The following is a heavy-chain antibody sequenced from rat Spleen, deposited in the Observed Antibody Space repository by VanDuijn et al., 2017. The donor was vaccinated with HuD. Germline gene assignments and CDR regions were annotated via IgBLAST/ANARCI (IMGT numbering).Heavy chain of an antibody. D-gene: IGHD1-10*01. J-gene: IGHJ2*01. CDR3: ARQRATFDY. Sequence: EVQLVESGGGLVQPGRSMKLSCTASGFTFSNYYMAWVRQAPTKGLEWVATISYDGSSTYYRDSVKGRFTISRDNAKSTLYLQMDSLRSEDTATYYCARQRATFDYWGQGVMVTVSS. V-gene: IGHV5-29*01. CDR1: GFTFSNYY. CDR2: ISYDGSST.